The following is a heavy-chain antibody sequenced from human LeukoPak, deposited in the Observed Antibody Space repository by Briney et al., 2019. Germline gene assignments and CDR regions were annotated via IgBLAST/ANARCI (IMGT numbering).Heavy chain of an antibody. J-gene: IGHJ4*02. CDR3: ASTQRGDYFDY. V-gene: IGHV3-66*01. CDR1: GFTVSSNY. Sequence: GGSLRLSCAASGFTVSSNYMSWVRQAPGKGLEWVSVIYAGGGTYYAGSVKGRFTISRDKSKNTLYLQMNTLRAEDTAVYYCASTQRGDYFDYWGQGTLVTVSS. D-gene: IGHD2-15*01. CDR2: IYAGGGT.